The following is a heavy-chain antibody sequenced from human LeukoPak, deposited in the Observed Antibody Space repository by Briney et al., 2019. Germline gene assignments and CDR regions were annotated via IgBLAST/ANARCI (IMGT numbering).Heavy chain of an antibody. CDR1: GYTFTGYY. Sequence: ASVNVSWKASGYTFTGYYMHWVRQAAGQGLEWRGWINPNSGGTNYAQKFQGRVTMTRDTSISTAYMELSRLRSDDTAVYYCARFGIFGGYPSIAAAGIDYWGQGTLVTVSS. CDR2: INPNSGGT. V-gene: IGHV1-2*02. CDR3: ARFGIFGGYPSIAAAGIDY. J-gene: IGHJ4*02. D-gene: IGHD6-13*01.